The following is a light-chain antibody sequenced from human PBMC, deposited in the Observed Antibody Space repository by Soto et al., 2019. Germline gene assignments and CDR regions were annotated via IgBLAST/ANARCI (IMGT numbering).Light chain of an antibody. CDR1: QTVSRN. J-gene: IGKJ5*01. V-gene: IGKV3-15*01. CDR3: QQYNNWPS. CDR2: DIS. Sequence: VLTQSPAPLSVAPGGRAPLSCRASQTVSRNLAWYQQRPGQAPRLLIYDISNRATGVPARFSGSGSETEFTLTIRSLQSEDFAVYFCQQYNNWPSFGQGTRLEI.